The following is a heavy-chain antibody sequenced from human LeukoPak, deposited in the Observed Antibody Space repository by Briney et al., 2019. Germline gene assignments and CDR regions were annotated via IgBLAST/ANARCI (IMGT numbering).Heavy chain of an antibody. CDR1: GFTFSSYW. D-gene: IGHD3-3*01. CDR3: ASFGLGFLEWEGHPS. J-gene: IGHJ4*02. Sequence: PGGSLRLSCAASGFTFSSYWMHWVRQAPGKGLVWVSRINTDGSSTSYADSVKGRFTISRDNAKNTLYLQMNSLRAEDTAVYYCASFGLGFLEWEGHPSWGQGTLVTVSS. V-gene: IGHV3-74*01. CDR2: INTDGSST.